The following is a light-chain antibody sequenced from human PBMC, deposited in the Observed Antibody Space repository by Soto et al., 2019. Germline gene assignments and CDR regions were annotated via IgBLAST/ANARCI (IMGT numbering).Light chain of an antibody. J-gene: IGLJ2*01. CDR1: SSNIGAGYD. CDR3: QSYDSSLSPVV. CDR2: GNS. Sequence: QSVLTQPPSVSGAPGQRVTISCTGSSSNIGAGYDVHWYQQLPGTAPKLLIYGNSNRPSGVPDRFSGSKSGTSASLAITGLQAEDEADSYCQSYDSSLSPVVFGGGTKLTVL. V-gene: IGLV1-40*01.